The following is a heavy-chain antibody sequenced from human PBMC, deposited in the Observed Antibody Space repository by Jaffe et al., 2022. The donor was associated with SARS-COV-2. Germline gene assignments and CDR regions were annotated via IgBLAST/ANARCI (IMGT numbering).Heavy chain of an antibody. CDR3: AKEDAVAGIPVDY. V-gene: IGHV3-30*18. CDR2: ISYDGSNK. J-gene: IGHJ4*02. CDR1: GFTFSSYG. Sequence: QVQLVESGGGVVQPGRSLRLSCAASGFTFSSYGMHWVRQAPGKGLEWVAVISYDGSNKYYADSVKGRFTISRDNSKNTLYLQMNSLRAEDTAVYYCAKEDAVAGIPVDYWGQGTLVTVSS. D-gene: IGHD6-19*01.